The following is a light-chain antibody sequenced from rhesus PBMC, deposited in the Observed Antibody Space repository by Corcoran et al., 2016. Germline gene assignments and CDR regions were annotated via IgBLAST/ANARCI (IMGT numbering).Light chain of an antibody. CDR3: LHYSRSPYS. CDR1: QSISSW. Sequence: DIQMTQSPSSLSASVGDTVTITCRASQSISSWLDWSQQKPGKAPKLLFFKASSLQRGVPSRVSGSGSGTDFTLTISSLQPEDFATYYCLHYSRSPYSFGQGTQVEIK. J-gene: IGKJ2*01. CDR2: KAS. V-gene: IGKV1-22*01.